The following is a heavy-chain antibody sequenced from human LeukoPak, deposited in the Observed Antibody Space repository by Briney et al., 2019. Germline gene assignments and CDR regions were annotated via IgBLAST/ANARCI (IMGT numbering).Heavy chain of an antibody. J-gene: IGHJ4*02. V-gene: IGHV3-23*01. Sequence: PGGSLRLSCAASGVTFSSYSWNWVRQAPGKGLEWISGISKSGGTTYYADSVKSRFIPSRDNSNTTLYMQTNSLRAEDTAVYYCASPIEVVTATPSFDHRGQGTLVTVSS. CDR2: ISKSGGTT. CDR3: ASPIEVVTATPSFDH. D-gene: IGHD2-15*01. CDR1: GVTFSSYS.